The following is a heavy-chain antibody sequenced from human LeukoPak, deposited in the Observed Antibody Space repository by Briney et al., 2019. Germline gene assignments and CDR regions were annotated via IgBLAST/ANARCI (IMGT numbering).Heavy chain of an antibody. CDR1: GGSISSYY. CDR2: IYYSGST. Sequence: SETLSLTCTISGGSISSYYWSWIRQPPGKGLEWIGYIYYSGSTSYNPSLKSRVTISVDTSKNQFSLKLTSVTAADTAVYYCASLYGGSHFDYWGQGILVTVSS. D-gene: IGHD4-23*01. J-gene: IGHJ4*02. V-gene: IGHV4-59*01. CDR3: ASLYGGSHFDY.